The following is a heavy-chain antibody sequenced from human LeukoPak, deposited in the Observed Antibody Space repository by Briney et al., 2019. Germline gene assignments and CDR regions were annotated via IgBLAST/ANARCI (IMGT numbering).Heavy chain of an antibody. J-gene: IGHJ3*02. CDR3: ARIAPTHAFDI. Sequence: ASVKVSCKASGYTFTSYYMHWVRQAPGQGLEWMGIINPSGGSTSYAQKFQGRVTMTTDTSTSTAYMELRSLRSDDTAVYYCARIAPTHAFDIWGQGTMVTVSS. V-gene: IGHV1-46*01. CDR1: GYTFTSYY. D-gene: IGHD5-12*01. CDR2: INPSGGST.